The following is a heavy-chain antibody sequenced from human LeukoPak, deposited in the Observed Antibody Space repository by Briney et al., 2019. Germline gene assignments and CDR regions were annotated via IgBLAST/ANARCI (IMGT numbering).Heavy chain of an antibody. V-gene: IGHV4-38-2*02. CDR3: ARLAGATQFDY. CDR2: IYHSGST. Sequence: SETLSLTCTVSGYSISSGYYWGWSRQPPGKGLEGIGSIYHSGSTYYNPSLKSRVTISVDPSKNQFSLKLSSVTAPYTAVYYWARLAGATQFDYWGQGTLVTVSS. D-gene: IGHD1-26*01. CDR1: GYSISSGYY. J-gene: IGHJ4*02.